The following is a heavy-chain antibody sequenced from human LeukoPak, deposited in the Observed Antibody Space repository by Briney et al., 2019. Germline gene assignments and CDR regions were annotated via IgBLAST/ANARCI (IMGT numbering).Heavy chain of an antibody. CDR1: GFTFSSYA. Sequence: TGGSLRLSCAASGFTFSSYAMSWVRQAPGKGLEGVSAIIGSGGSTYYADAVMGRFTISRDNSKNALYLQMSSLRAGDTAVDYCAKLATLVFPLDYWGQGTLVTVSS. D-gene: IGHD2-15*01. V-gene: IGHV3-23*01. J-gene: IGHJ4*02. CDR2: IIGSGGST. CDR3: AKLATLVFPLDY.